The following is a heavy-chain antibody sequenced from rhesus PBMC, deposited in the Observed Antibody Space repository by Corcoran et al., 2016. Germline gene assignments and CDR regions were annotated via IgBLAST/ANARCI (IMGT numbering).Heavy chain of an antibody. CDR2: INGDSGST. J-gene: IGHJ4*01. V-gene: IGHV4-80*01. Sequence: QVQLQESGPGLVKPSETLSLTCAISVASFSSYWWSWIRQPPGKGLEWLGEINGDSGSTNYNPSLKSRVTISKDASKNQFSLKLTSVTAADTAVYYCARGIQLQLPPFDYWGQGVLVTVSS. CDR1: VASFSSYW. D-gene: IGHD5-12*01. CDR3: ARGIQLQLPPFDY.